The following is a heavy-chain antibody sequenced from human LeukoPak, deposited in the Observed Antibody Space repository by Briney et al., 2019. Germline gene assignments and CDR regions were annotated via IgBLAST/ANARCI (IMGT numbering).Heavy chain of an antibody. V-gene: IGHV1-2*02. J-gene: IGHJ6*04. D-gene: IGHD6-19*01. Sequence: ASVKVSCKSSGYTFTGYYIHWVRQAPGQGLEWMGWINPNSGGTNYAQKFQGRVTITRNTSISTAYMELSSLRSEDTAVYYCARGWLVRLDVWGKGTTVTVSS. CDR1: GYTFTGYY. CDR3: ARGWLVRLDV. CDR2: INPNSGGT.